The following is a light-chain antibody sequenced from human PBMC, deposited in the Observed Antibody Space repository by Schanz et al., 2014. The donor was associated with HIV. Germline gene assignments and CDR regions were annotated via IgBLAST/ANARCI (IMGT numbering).Light chain of an antibody. CDR1: SSNIGSNT. V-gene: IGLV1-44*01. CDR3: AAWDDSAV. CDR2: SNN. J-gene: IGLJ3*02. Sequence: QSVLTQPPSASGTPGQRVTISCAGSSSNIGSNTVNWYQQLPGMAPKLLIYSNNQRPSGDPDRFSGSKSGTSASLAISGLQSEDEADYYCAAWDDSAVFGGGTKLTVL.